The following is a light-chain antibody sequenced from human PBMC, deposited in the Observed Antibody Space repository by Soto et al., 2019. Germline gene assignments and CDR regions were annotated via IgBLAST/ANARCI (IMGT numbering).Light chain of an antibody. CDR1: QSILYTPNNNNY. V-gene: IGKV4-1*01. Sequence: DIVMTQSPDSLAVSLGERATINCKSSQSILYTPNNNNYLAWFQQKPGQPPRLLIYWASTRESGVPDRFRGSGSWTDFTLTISSLPAEDVAVYYCQQYYNTFPTFGQGTKVEIK. J-gene: IGKJ1*01. CDR3: QQYYNTFPT. CDR2: WAS.